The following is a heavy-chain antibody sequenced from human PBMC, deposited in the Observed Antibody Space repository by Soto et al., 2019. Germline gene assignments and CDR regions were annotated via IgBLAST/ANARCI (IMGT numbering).Heavy chain of an antibody. CDR1: GGSITRGGYY. CDR2: IYNSGTT. V-gene: IGHV4-31*03. CDR3: ARDPAP. J-gene: IGHJ5*02. Sequence: QVQLQESGPGLVKPSETLSLTCTVSGGSITRGGYYWSWIRQHPGKGLEWIGYIYNSGTTYYNPSPXAXXTISADASKNRFSLKLTSVTAADTAVYYCARDPAPWGQGTLVPVSS.